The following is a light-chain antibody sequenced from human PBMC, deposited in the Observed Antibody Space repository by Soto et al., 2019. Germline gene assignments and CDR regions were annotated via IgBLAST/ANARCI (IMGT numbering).Light chain of an antibody. V-gene: IGKV1-5*01. J-gene: IGKJ1*01. CDR1: QSISSW. CDR3: QQYTSYSWT. CDR2: DAS. Sequence: DIQMTQSPSTLSASVGDRVTTTCRASQSISSWLAWYQQKPGKAPKLLIYDASSLESGVPSRFSGSGSGTEFTLTISSLQPDDFATYYCQQYTSYSWTFGQGTK.